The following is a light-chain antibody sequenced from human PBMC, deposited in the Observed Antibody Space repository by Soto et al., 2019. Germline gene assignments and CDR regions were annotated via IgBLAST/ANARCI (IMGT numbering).Light chain of an antibody. V-gene: IGKV3-20*01. J-gene: IGKJ1*01. Sequence: DIVLTQSPGTLSLSPGERATLSCRASQSVRSSYVAWYQQKSGQAPRLLIYGASSRATGIPDRFSGSGSGTDFTLTITRLEPEDFAMYFCLQYGGLPRTFGQGTKVEIK. CDR3: LQYGGLPRT. CDR1: QSVRSSY. CDR2: GAS.